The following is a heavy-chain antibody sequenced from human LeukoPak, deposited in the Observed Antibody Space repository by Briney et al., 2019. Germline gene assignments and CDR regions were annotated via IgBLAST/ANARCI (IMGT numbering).Heavy chain of an antibody. Sequence: SETLSLTCTVSGGSISSYYWSWIRQPPGKGLEWIGYIYYSGSTNYNPSLKSRVTISVDTSKNQFSLKLSSVTAADTAVYYCARDNIVVVPAAAEPYYYYYGMDVWGQGTTVTVSS. J-gene: IGHJ6*02. D-gene: IGHD2-2*01. CDR1: GGSISSYY. V-gene: IGHV4-59*01. CDR3: ARDNIVVVPAAAEPYYYYYGMDV. CDR2: IYYSGST.